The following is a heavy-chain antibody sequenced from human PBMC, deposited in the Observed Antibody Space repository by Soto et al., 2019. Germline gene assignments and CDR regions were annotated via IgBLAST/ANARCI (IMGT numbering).Heavy chain of an antibody. D-gene: IGHD3-22*01. CDR1: GFTFSSYA. Sequence: PGGSLRLSCAASGFTFSSYAMRWVRQAPGKGLEWVALISYDGSDKDYADSVKGRFTISRDNSRNTLFLQMNSLRAEDTAVYYCARDYYKYYDSSGYYRSPDYWVQGTLVTVSS. J-gene: IGHJ4*02. V-gene: IGHV3-30-3*01. CDR3: ARDYYKYYDSSGYYRSPDY. CDR2: ISYDGSDK.